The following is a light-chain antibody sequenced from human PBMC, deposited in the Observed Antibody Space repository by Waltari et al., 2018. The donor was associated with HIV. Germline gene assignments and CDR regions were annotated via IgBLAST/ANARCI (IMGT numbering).Light chain of an antibody. CDR3: HQYSNYLGS. J-gene: IGKJ1*01. CDR2: KAT. CDR1: QNVGTW. Sequence: DIHMSQSPPTLTASVGDRVNITCRASQNVGTWLAWYQQKPGEAPKLLIHKATDVEDGVPSRFSGSASGTEFTLTIDSLHPDDFATFYCHQYSNYLGSFGQGTKLE. V-gene: IGKV1-5*03.